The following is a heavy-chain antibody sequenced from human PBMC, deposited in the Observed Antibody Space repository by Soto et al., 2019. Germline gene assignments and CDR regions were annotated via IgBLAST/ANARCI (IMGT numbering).Heavy chain of an antibody. CDR2: TYHSGNP. V-gene: IGHV4-59*12. J-gene: IGHJ3*02. D-gene: IGHD5-18*01. CDR1: GGYT. CDR3: ARDNPVGHSYGNQIHALDK. Sequence: SETLSLTCSVSGGYTWAWIRQPPGKALEWIGHTYHSGNPNYNPSLKSRVTISADKSKNQVSLKLSSVTAADTAVYYCARDNPVGHSYGNQIHALDKWGQGTKVTVSS.